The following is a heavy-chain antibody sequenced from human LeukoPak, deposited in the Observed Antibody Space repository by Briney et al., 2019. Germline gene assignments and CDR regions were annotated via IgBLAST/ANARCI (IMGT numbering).Heavy chain of an antibody. Sequence: SETLSLTCAVSGYSISSGYYWGWIRQPPGKGLEWIGSIYHSGSTYYNPSLKSRVTISVDTSKNQFSLKLSSVTAADTAVYYCARALVRYYDILTGYYYFDYWGQGTLVTVSS. V-gene: IGHV4-38-2*01. CDR2: IYHSGST. J-gene: IGHJ4*02. D-gene: IGHD3-9*01. CDR1: GYSISSGYY. CDR3: ARALVRYYDILTGYYYFDY.